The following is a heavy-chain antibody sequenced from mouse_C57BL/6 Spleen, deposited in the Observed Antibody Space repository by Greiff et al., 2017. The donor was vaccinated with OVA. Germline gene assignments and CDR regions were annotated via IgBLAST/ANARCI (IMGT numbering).Heavy chain of an antibody. V-gene: IGHV7-3*01. J-gene: IGHJ1*03. Sequence: EVMLVESGGGLVQPGGSLSLSCAASGFTFTDDYMSWVRQPPGKALEWLGFIRNKANGYTTEYSASVKGRFTISRDNSQSILYLQMNALRAEDSATYYCARSRYGYDWYFDVWGTGTTVTVSS. CDR1: GFTFTDDY. CDR3: ARSRYGYDWYFDV. CDR2: IRNKANGYTT. D-gene: IGHD2-2*01.